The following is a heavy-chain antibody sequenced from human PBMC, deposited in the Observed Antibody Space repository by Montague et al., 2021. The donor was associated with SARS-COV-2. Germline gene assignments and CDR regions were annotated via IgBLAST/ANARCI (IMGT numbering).Heavy chain of an antibody. D-gene: IGHD5-18*01. CDR1: GFTFSSYE. CDR2: ISSSGSTI. V-gene: IGHV3-48*03. J-gene: IGHJ4*02. Sequence: SLRLSCAASGFTFSSYEMNWVRQAPGKGLEWVSYISSSGSTIYYADSVKGRFTISRDNAKNSLYLQMNSLRAEDTAVYYCARGYAWIQLWLRGNYSDYWGPGTLVTVSS. CDR3: ARGYAWIQLWLRGNYSDY.